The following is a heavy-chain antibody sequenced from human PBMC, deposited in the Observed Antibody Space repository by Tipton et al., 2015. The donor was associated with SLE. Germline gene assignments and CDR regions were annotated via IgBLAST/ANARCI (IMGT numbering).Heavy chain of an antibody. J-gene: IGHJ4*02. Sequence: TLSLTCTVSGGSISSGGYYWSWIRQHPGKGLEWIGYIYYSGSTNYNPSLKSRVTISVDTSKNQFSLKLNSVTAADTAMYFCARSPGRLRSMDYWGQGTLVTVSS. D-gene: IGHD3-3*01. CDR2: IYYSGST. CDR3: ARSPGRLRSMDY. CDR1: GGSISSGGYY. V-gene: IGHV4-61*08.